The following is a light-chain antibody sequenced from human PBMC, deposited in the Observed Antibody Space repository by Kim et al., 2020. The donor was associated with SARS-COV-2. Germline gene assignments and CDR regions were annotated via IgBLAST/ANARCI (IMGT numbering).Light chain of an antibody. J-gene: IGLJ2*01. CDR1: SMAGRR. Sequence: GKRGGVAWGGDSMAGRRVRWCRQKPGQAPVLVMYFDDDRPSGIPERFSGSNSGNTATLTISRVEAADEADYYCQVLDTVGDHRVVFGGGTQLTVL. CDR2: FDD. CDR3: QVLDTVGDHRVV. V-gene: IGLV3-21*04.